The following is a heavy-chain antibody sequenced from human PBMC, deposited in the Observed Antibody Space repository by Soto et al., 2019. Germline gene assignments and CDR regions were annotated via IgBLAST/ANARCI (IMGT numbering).Heavy chain of an antibody. CDR2: IRPDGSNE. V-gene: IGHV3-33*01. CDR1: EFTFTTYG. Sequence: QMQLVESGGGVVQPGRSLRLSCAASEFTFTTYGMHWVRQAPGKGLEWVATIRPDGSNEWYADSVRGQFTISRDNSKNTLYLQLNSLRAEDTAVYYCARDSTSGATDSGPYYYAMDVWGQVTTVIVSS. D-gene: IGHD1-26*01. J-gene: IGHJ6*02. CDR3: ARDSTSGATDSGPYYYAMDV.